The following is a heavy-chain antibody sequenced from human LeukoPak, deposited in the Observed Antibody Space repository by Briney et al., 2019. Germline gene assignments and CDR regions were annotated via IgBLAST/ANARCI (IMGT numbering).Heavy chain of an antibody. CDR2: INHSGST. V-gene: IGHV4-34*01. CDR3: ARVNYDILTGYLGDLGDLTRSSDGFDY. D-gene: IGHD3-9*01. Sequence: PSETLSLTCAVYGGSFSGYYWSWIRQPPGKGLEWIGEINHSGSTNYNPSLKSRVTISADTSKNQFSLKLSSVTAADTAAYYCARVNYDILTGYLGDLGDLTRSSDGFDYWGQGTLVTVSS. J-gene: IGHJ4*02. CDR1: GGSFSGYY.